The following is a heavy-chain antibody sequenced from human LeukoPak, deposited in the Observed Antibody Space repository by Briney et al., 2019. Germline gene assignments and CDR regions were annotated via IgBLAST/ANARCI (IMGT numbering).Heavy chain of an antibody. J-gene: IGHJ1*01. CDR2: ISSSGSTI. V-gene: IGHV3-11*04. CDR3: ARTAINVFQH. D-gene: IGHD2-21*01. Sequence: PGGSLRLSCAASGFTVSSNYMSWVRQAPGKGLEWVSYISSSGSTIYYANSVKGRFTISRDNAKNSLFLQMNSLRAEDTAVYYCARTAINVFQHWGQGTLVTVSS. CDR1: GFTVSSNY.